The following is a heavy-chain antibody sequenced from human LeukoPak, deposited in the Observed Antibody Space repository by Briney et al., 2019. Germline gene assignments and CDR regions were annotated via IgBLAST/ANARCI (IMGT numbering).Heavy chain of an antibody. CDR3: ARPQTVRYFDWLLNFGGMDV. CDR1: GGTFSSYA. CDR2: MNPNSGNT. D-gene: IGHD3-9*01. V-gene: IGHV1-8*02. Sequence: GASVKVSCKASGGTFSSYAISWVRQATGQGLEWMGWMNPNSGNTGYAQKFQGRVTMTRNTSISTAYMELSSLRSEDTAVYYCARPQTVRYFDWLLNFGGMDVWGQGTTVTVSS. J-gene: IGHJ6*02.